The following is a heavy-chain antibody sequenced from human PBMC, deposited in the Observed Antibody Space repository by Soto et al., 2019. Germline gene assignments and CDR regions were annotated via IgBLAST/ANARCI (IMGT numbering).Heavy chain of an antibody. V-gene: IGHV3-74*01. D-gene: IGHD3-22*01. CDR1: GFTFSTYW. J-gene: IGHJ4*02. Sequence: EVQLVESGGGLVQLGGSLRLSCAASGFTFSTYWMHWVRQAPGKGPVWVSRIKSDGSGTYYADSVEGRFTISRDNAQNTLDLQMNSQRGEDTAVYYGARGDGDHYDGNGYLGRQWGQGTLVTVSS. CDR2: IKSDGSGT. CDR3: ARGDGDHYDGNGYLGRQ.